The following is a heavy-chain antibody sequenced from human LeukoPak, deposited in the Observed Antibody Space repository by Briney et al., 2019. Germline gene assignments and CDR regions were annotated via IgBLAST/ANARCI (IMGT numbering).Heavy chain of an antibody. CDR3: ARADVDSVIGAFDI. Sequence: SETLSLTCTVSGGSISSYYWSWIRQPAGKGLEWIGRIYTSGSTNYNPSLKSRVTISVDTSKNQFSLKLSSVTAADTAVYYCARADVDSVIGAFDIWGQGTMVTVSS. CDR2: IYTSGST. D-gene: IGHD2-21*01. CDR1: GGSISSYY. V-gene: IGHV4-4*07. J-gene: IGHJ3*02.